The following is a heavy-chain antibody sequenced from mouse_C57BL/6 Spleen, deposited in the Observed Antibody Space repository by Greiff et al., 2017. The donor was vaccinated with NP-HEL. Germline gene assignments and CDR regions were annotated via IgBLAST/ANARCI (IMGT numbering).Heavy chain of an antibody. Sequence: EVMLVESGGGLVKPGGSLKLSCAASGFTFSDYGMHWVRQAPEKGLEWVAYISSGSSTICYADTVKGRFTISRDNAKNTLFLQMTSLRSEDTAMYYCARGFLYFYYFDYWGQGTTLTVSS. CDR3: ARGFLYFYYFDY. CDR1: GFTFSDYG. CDR2: ISSGSSTI. V-gene: IGHV5-17*01. D-gene: IGHD2-1*01. J-gene: IGHJ2*01.